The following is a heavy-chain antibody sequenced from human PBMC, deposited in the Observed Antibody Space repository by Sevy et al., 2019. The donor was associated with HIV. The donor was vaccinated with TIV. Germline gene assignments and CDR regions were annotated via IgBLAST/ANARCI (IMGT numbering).Heavy chain of an antibody. CDR1: GYSFTSYW. CDR3: ARLAPHYDILTGYRGYYYYYMDV. CDR2: IYPGDSDT. J-gene: IGHJ6*03. Sequence: GESLKISCTGSGYSFTSYWIGWVRQMPGKGLEWMGIIYPGDSDTRYSQSFQGQVTISADKSISTAYLQWSSLKASDTAMYYCARLAPHYDILTGYRGYYYYYMDVWGKGTTVTVSS. D-gene: IGHD3-9*01. V-gene: IGHV5-51*01.